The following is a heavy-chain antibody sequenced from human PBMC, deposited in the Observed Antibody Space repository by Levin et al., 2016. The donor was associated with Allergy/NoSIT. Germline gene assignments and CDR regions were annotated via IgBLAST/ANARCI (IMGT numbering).Heavy chain of an antibody. J-gene: IGHJ3*02. V-gene: IGHV4-59*01. CDR2: IYYSGST. Sequence: GSLRLSCTVSGGSISSYYWSWIRQPPGKGLEWIGYIYYSGSTNYNPSLKSRVTISVDTSKNQFSLKLSSVTAADTAVYYCARSASNDAFDMWGQGTMVTVYS. CDR3: ARSASNDAFDM. CDR1: GGSISSYY.